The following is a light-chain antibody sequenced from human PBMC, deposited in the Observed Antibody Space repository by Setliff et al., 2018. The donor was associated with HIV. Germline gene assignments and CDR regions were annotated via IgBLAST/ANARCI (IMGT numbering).Light chain of an antibody. CDR3: AAWHDSLNGYV. CDR1: SSNIGSNT. Sequence: QSVLTQPPSASGTPGQRVTISCSGSSSNIGSNTVNWYQQLPGTAPKLLIYSNDQRPSEVPDRFSGSKSGTSASLAISGLQSEDEADYFCAAWHDSLNGYVFGTGTKVTVL. V-gene: IGLV1-44*01. J-gene: IGLJ1*01. CDR2: SND.